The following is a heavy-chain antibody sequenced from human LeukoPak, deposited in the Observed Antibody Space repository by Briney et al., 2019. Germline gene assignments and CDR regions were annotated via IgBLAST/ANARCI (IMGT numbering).Heavy chain of an antibody. J-gene: IGHJ4*02. D-gene: IGHD1-26*01. CDR3: ARRRGYFTHTLGPTDY. CDR2: INHSGST. V-gene: IGHV4-34*01. Sequence: SETLSLTCAVYGGSFSGYYWSWIRQPPGKGLEWIGEINHSGSTNYNPSLKSRVTISVDTSKNQFSLKLSSVTAADTAVYYCARRRGYFTHTLGPTDYWGQGTLVTVSS. CDR1: GGSFSGYY.